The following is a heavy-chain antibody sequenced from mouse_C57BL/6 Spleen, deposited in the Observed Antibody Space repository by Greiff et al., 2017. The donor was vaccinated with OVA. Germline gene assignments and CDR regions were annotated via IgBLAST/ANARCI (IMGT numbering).Heavy chain of an antibody. CDR1: GYAFSSSW. J-gene: IGHJ3*01. Sequence: QVQLQQSGPELVKPGASVKISCKASGYAFSSSWMNWVKQRPGQGLEWIGRIYPGDGDTNYNGKFKGKATLTADKSSSTAYMQLSSLTSEDSAVYFCARPENYGSTWFAYWGQGTLVTVSA. D-gene: IGHD1-1*01. CDR3: ARPENYGSTWFAY. V-gene: IGHV1-82*01. CDR2: IYPGDGDT.